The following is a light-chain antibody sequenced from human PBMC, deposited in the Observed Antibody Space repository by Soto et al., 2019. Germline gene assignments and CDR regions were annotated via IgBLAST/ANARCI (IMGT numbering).Light chain of an antibody. Sequence: AIRMTQSPSSLSASTGDRVTITCRASQGISSYLAWYQQKPGKAPKLLIYAASTLQSGVPSRFSGSGSVTDFTLTISCLQSEDFATYYCQQYYSYQWTFGQGTKVEIK. CDR3: QQYYSYQWT. CDR2: AAS. V-gene: IGKV1-8*01. CDR1: QGISSY. J-gene: IGKJ1*01.